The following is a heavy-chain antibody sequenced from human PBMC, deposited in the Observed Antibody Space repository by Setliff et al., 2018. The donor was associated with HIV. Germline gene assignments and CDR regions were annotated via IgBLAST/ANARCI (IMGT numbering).Heavy chain of an antibody. J-gene: IGHJ4*02. CDR3: ARSLCYYDSCGYYYNY. V-gene: IGHV5-51*01. CDR2: MNPDGSNT. Sequence: PGESLKISCKGSGYSFITYWIGWVRQRPGKGLEWMGIMNPDGSNTRYSPSFQGQVTISVDESISTAYLQWSSLKASDTAFYYCARSLCYYDSCGYYYNYWGQGTLVTVSS. CDR1: GYSFITYW. D-gene: IGHD3-22*01.